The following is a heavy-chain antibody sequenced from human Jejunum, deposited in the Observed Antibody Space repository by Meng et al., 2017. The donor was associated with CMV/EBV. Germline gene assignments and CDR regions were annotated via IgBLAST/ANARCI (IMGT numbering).Heavy chain of an antibody. CDR2: IYHNGTT. D-gene: IGHD3-22*01. CDR3: ARKVTSGDYLNWSDL. CDR1: DGAVKNNNW. J-gene: IGHJ5*02. V-gene: IGHV4-4*02. Sequence: SDGAVKNNNWWTWVRQPPGTGLEWIGEIYHNGTTNYNPSLKSRVTISLDKSKNQFFLKVTSVTAADTAVYYCARKVTSGDYLNWSDLWGQGTLVTVSS.